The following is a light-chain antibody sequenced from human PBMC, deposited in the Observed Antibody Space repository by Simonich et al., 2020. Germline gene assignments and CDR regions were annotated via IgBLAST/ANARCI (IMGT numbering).Light chain of an antibody. CDR2: KAS. CDR1: QSISSW. CDR3: QQSYSTPYT. J-gene: IGKJ2*01. V-gene: IGKV1-5*03. Sequence: DIQMTQSPSTLSASVGDRVTITCRASQSISSWLAWYQQKPGKAPKLLIYKASSLESGGPSRFSGSGSGTEFTLTISSLQPEDFATYYCQQSYSTPYTFGQGTKLEIK.